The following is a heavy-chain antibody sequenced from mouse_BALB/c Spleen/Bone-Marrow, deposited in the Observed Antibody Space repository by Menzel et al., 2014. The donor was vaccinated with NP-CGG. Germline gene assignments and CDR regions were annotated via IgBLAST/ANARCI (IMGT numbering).Heavy chain of an antibody. Sequence: EVKLMESGPDLVKPSQSLSLTCTVTGYSITSGYSWHWIRQFPGDELEWMGYIHYSGTTNYNPSLKSRVSITRDTSKNQFFLQLNSVTTEDTATYYCARSLDEGYAMDYWGQGTSVTVSS. CDR3: ARSLDEGYAMDY. CDR2: IHYSGTT. J-gene: IGHJ4*01. CDR1: GYSITSGYS. V-gene: IGHV3-1*02. D-gene: IGHD2-10*02.